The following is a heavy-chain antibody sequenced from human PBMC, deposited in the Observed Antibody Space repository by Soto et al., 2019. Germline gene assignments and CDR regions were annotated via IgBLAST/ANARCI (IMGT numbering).Heavy chain of an antibody. J-gene: IGHJ4*02. Sequence: ETLSVTGHVSGGSITSSYWSWIRQPPGKGLEWIAYIHHRGTTNYNPSLQSRVTTSVDTSKNQVSLKMSSVTAADTATYFCARTHYRLALGTVLCYLDEWGPGTMVTVYS. D-gene: IGHD4-17*01. CDR3: ARTHYRLALGTVLCYLDE. CDR2: IHHRGTT. CDR1: GGSITSSY. V-gene: IGHV4-59*01.